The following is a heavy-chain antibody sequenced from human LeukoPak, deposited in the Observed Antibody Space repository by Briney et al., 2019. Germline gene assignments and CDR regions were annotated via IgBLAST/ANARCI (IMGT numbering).Heavy chain of an antibody. CDR1: GFTFSSYG. CDR3: AKGGRYFDWSPLDY. CDR2: IRYDGSNK. V-gene: IGHV3-30*02. Sequence: GGSLRLSCAASGFTFSSYGMHWVRQAPGKGLEWVAFIRYDGSNKYYADSVKGRFTISRDNAKNSLYLQMNSLRAEDTAVYYCAKGGRYFDWSPLDYWGQGTLVTVSS. J-gene: IGHJ4*02. D-gene: IGHD3-9*01.